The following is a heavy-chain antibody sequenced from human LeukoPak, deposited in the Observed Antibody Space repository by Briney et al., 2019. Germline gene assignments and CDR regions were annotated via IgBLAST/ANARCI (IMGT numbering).Heavy chain of an antibody. CDR2: IYYSGST. CDR1: GGSISSSSYY. Sequence: TPSETLSLTCTVSGGSISSSSYYWGWIRQPPGKGLERIGSIYYSGSTYYNPSLKGRDTISVDTSKNQFSLQLPSVTAPDTAVYYCARRTTNWYFDLWGRGTLVTVSS. V-gene: IGHV4-39*01. D-gene: IGHD4-11*01. J-gene: IGHJ2*01. CDR3: ARRTTNWYFDL.